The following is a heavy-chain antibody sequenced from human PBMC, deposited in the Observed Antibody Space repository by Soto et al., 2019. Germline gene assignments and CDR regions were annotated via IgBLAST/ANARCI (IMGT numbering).Heavy chain of an antibody. V-gene: IGHV3-48*02. CDR1: GFTFSTFS. D-gene: IGHD6-19*01. J-gene: IGHJ4*02. CDR3: ARDLGWAFDS. Sequence: EVQLVESGGGSVQPGGSLRLSCAASGFTFSTFSMNWVRQAPGRGLEWISYISGGGRPISYADSVKGRFTISRDNAKNSLYRQMDSLPDEDTAVYYCARDLGWAFDSWGQGTLVTVSS. CDR2: ISGGGRPI.